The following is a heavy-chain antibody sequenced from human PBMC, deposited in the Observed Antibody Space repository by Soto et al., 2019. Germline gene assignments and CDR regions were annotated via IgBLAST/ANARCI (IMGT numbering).Heavy chain of an antibody. CDR2: IYYSGST. CDR1: GGSISSYC. CDR3: ARARSGWYLDY. V-gene: IGHV4-59*01. D-gene: IGHD6-19*01. Sequence: PSETLSLTCTVSGGSISSYCWSWIRQPPGKGLEWIGYIYYSGSTNYNPSLKSRVTISVDTSKNQFSLKLSSVTAADTAVYYCARARSGWYLDYWGQGTLVTVSS. J-gene: IGHJ4*02.